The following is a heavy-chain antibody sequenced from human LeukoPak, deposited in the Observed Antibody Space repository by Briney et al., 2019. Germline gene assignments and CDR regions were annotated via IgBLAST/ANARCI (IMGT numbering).Heavy chain of an antibody. CDR3: ASQEMATKRDY. V-gene: IGHV4-34*01. CDR2: INHSGST. D-gene: IGHD5-24*01. Sequence: SETLLLTCAVYGGSFSGYYWSWIRQPPGKGLEWIGEINHSGSTNYNPSLKSRVTISVDTSKNQFSLKLSSVTAADTAVYYCASQEMATKRDYWGQGTLVTVSS. CDR1: GGSFSGYY. J-gene: IGHJ4*02.